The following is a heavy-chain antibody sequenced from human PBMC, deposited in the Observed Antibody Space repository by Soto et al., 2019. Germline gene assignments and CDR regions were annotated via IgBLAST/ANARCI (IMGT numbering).Heavy chain of an antibody. CDR3: GRLRMYTFGTYYRFIDY. Sequence: SETLSLTCTVSGGPINNYYWSWIRQSPGGGLEYIGYIFYNGSTNYNPSLKSRVSISVDTSKSQFSLRLSSVSAADTAVYYCGRLRMYTFGTYYRFIDYWGQGTLVSVSS. V-gene: IGHV4-59*01. D-gene: IGHD3-10*01. CDR1: GGPINNYY. CDR2: IFYNGST. J-gene: IGHJ4*02.